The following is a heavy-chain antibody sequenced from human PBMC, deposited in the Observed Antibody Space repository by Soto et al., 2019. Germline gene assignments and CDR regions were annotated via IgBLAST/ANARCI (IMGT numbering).Heavy chain of an antibody. Sequence: PGGSLRLPCAPSGSTFDAYAMDWVRQPPAKGLEWVSGISWNSGSIGYADSVKGRFTISRDNAKNSLYLQMNSLRAEDTALYYCAKLVTSGYKRGPDAFDIWGQGTMVTVSS. CDR2: ISWNSGSI. CDR3: AKLVTSGYKRGPDAFDI. J-gene: IGHJ3*02. D-gene: IGHD5-12*01. V-gene: IGHV3-9*01. CDR1: GSTFDAYA.